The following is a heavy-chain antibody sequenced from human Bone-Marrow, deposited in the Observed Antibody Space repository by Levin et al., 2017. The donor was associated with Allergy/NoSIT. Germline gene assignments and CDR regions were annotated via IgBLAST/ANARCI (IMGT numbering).Heavy chain of an antibody. Sequence: SQTLSLTCTVSGSSITDGFYWGWIRQSPGKGLEWIGSIYHSGSTYHNPPLKSRVSISVDTSKNELSLKLSSVSAADMAVYYCVKGGVRRDGYNHFDSWGHGIVVTVSS. CDR1: GSSITDGFY. CDR2: IYHSGST. CDR3: VKGGVRRDGYNHFDS. J-gene: IGHJ4*01. D-gene: IGHD5-24*01. V-gene: IGHV4-38-2*02.